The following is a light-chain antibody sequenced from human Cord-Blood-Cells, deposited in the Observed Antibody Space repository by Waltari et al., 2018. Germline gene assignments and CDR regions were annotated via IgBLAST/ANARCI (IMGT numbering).Light chain of an antibody. CDR3: MIWHSSAYV. CDR2: YKSDSDK. CDR1: SDINVGTSR. Sequence: QAVLTQPSSLSASPGASASLTCTLRSDINVGTSRIYWYQQKPGSPPQYLLRYKSDSDKQQGSGVPSRFSGSKDASANAGILLISGLQSEDEADYYCMIWHSSAYVFGTGTKVTVL. V-gene: IGLV5-45*02. J-gene: IGLJ1*01.